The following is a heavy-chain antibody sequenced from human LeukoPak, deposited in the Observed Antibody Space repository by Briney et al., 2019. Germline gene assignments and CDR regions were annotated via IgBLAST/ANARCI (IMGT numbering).Heavy chain of an antibody. J-gene: IGHJ4*02. V-gene: IGHV3-53*01. Sequence: GGSLRLSCAPSGFTVSSNYMSWVRQAPGKGLEWVSVIYSGGSTYYADSVKGRSTISRDNSKNTLYLQMNSLRAEDTAVYYCARDLGVPAAMAPDYWGQGTLVTVSS. CDR2: IYSGGST. CDR1: GFTVSSNY. CDR3: ARDLGVPAAMAPDY. D-gene: IGHD2-2*01.